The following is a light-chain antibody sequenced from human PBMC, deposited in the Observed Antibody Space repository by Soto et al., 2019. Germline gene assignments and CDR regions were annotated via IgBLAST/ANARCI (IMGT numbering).Light chain of an antibody. J-gene: IGLJ2*01. CDR3: QSYDSSLTSAV. CDR1: SSNIGARYD. CDR2: GDS. V-gene: IGLV1-40*01. Sequence: QSVLTQPPSVSGAPGQRVTISCTGSSSNIGARYDVHWYQQLPGTAPKLLIYGDSNRPSGVPDRFSGSKSGTSASLAITWLQPEDEADYYCQSYDSSLTSAVFGGGTQLTVL.